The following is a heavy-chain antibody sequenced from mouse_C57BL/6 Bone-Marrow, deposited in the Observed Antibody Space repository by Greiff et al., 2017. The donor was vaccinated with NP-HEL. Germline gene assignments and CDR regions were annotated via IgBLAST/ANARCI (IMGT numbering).Heavy chain of an antibody. CDR3: VRQCYDGYYLDD. CDR1: GFSFHTYA. J-gene: IGHJ2*01. V-gene: IGHV10-1*01. D-gene: IGHD2-3*01. CDR2: IRSTCNNYVT. Sequence: EVPLVESGGGLVPPTGSLKLPCAVSGFSFHTYALNWVGQAPGKGLAWGARIRSTCNNYVTYYVDSLQDRFTISSDDSERMLYLHMNTLKTDDTAMYDCVRQCYDGYYLDDWGQGTTLTVSS.